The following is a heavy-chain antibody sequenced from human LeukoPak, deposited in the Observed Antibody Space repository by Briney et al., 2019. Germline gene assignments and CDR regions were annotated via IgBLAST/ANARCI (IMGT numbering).Heavy chain of an antibody. CDR2: LSGRGGST. V-gene: IGHV3-23*01. CDR3: AIGGGTGGFDY. J-gene: IGHJ4*02. D-gene: IGHD2-8*02. Sequence: GGSLRLFCAASGFTFSGSAMSWVRQAPGKGLEWVSALSGRGGSTYYADSVKGRFSISRDSSKNTLYLQMNSLRAEDSAVYYCAIGGGTGGFDYWGQGTLVTVSS. CDR1: GFTFSGSA.